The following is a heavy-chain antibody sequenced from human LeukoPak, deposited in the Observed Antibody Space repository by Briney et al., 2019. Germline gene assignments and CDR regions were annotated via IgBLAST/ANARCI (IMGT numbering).Heavy chain of an antibody. CDR3: ARDYGDYFRDYYYMDV. Sequence: ASVKVSCKASGYTFTSYDINWVRQATGQGLEWMGWMNPNSGNTGYAQKFQGRVTMTRNTSISTAYMELSSLRAEDTAVYYCARDYGDYFRDYYYMDVWGKGTTVTVSS. CDR1: GYTFTSYD. V-gene: IGHV1-8*01. J-gene: IGHJ6*03. D-gene: IGHD4-17*01. CDR2: MNPNSGNT.